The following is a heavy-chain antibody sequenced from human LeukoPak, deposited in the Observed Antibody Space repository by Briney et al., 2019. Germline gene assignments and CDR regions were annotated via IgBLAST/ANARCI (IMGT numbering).Heavy chain of an antibody. CDR2: ISGSSGGST. Sequence: GGSLRLSCAASGFTFSSYAMSWVRQAPGKGLEWVSAISGSSGGSTYYADSVKGRFTISRDNSKNTLYLQMNSLRAEDTAVYYCAKDRSRILLWLGELLYSWFDPWGQGTLVTVSS. J-gene: IGHJ5*02. CDR3: AKDRSRILLWLGELLYSWFDP. V-gene: IGHV3-23*01. CDR1: GFTFSSYA. D-gene: IGHD3-10*01.